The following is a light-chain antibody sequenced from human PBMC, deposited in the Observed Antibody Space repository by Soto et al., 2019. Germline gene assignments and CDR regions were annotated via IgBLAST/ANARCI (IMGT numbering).Light chain of an antibody. CDR3: QQYNSYPWT. Sequence: DIQMTQSPSTLSASVGDGVTITCRASQSISNRLAWYQQKPGEAPKYLIYDASTLDSGAPSRFSGSGSGTEFTLSISSLQPDDFATYYCQQYNSYPWTFGPGTKVEI. V-gene: IGKV1-5*01. J-gene: IGKJ1*01. CDR2: DAS. CDR1: QSISNR.